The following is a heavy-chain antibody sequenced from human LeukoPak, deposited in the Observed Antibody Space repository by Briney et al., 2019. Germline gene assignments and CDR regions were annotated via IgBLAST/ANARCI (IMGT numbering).Heavy chain of an antibody. V-gene: IGHV4-39*01. J-gene: IGHJ4*02. D-gene: IGHD3-16*02. CDR1: GGSISSSFYY. Sequence: SETLSLTCTVSGGSISSSFYYWGWIRQPPGKGLEWIGSIYHSGSTYYNPSLKSRVTISVDTSRNQFSLNLSSVTAADTAVYYCARHGLGDYVWGSYRTFLGYWGQGTLVTVSS. CDR2: IYHSGST. CDR3: ARHGLGDYVWGSYRTFLGY.